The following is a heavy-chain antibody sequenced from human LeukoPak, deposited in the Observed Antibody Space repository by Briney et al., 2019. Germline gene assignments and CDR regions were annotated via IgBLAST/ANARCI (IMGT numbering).Heavy chain of an antibody. J-gene: IGHJ5*02. V-gene: IGHV1-69*06. Sequence: SVKVSCKASGGTFSSYAISWVRQAPGQGLEWMGGIIPIFGTANYAQKFQGRVTITADKSTSTAYMELSSLRSEDTAVYYCARDDDSSGYYGDNWFDPWGQGTLVTVSS. D-gene: IGHD3-22*01. CDR2: IIPIFGTA. CDR3: ARDDDSSGYYGDNWFDP. CDR1: GGTFSSYA.